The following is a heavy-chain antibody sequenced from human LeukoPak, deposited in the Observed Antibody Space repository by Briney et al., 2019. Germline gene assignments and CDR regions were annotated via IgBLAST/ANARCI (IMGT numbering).Heavy chain of an antibody. CDR1: GYTFNGYY. Sequence: ASVKVSCKASGYTFNGYYLHWVRQAPGQGLEWMGWINPNSGGTDYAQKFQGRVTMTRDTSISTAYMELSRLRSDDTAVYYCARWMTTVITPDYWGQGTLVTVSS. J-gene: IGHJ4*02. CDR2: INPNSGGT. CDR3: ARWMTTVITPDY. V-gene: IGHV1-2*02. D-gene: IGHD4-11*01.